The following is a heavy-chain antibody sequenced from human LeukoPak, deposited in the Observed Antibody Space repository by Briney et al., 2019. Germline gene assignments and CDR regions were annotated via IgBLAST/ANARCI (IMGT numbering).Heavy chain of an antibody. CDR1: GFTFSSYS. J-gene: IGHJ4*02. CDR3: AKSGYNRFDY. Sequence: GGSLRLSCAASGFTFSSYSMNWVRQAPGKGLERVSYISSSSSTIYYADSVKGRFTISRDNSKNTLYLQMYSLRAEDTAVYYCAKSGYNRFDYWGQGTLVTVSS. D-gene: IGHD5-24*01. V-gene: IGHV3-48*01. CDR2: ISSSSSTI.